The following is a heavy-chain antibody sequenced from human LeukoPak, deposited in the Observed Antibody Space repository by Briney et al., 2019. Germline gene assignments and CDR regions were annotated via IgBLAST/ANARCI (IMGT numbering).Heavy chain of an antibody. V-gene: IGHV3-23*01. CDR3: GQLLSNDDAFDI. CDR2: ISGSGGST. CDR1: GFTFSSYA. J-gene: IGHJ3*02. Sequence: GGSLRLSCAASGFTFSSYAMSWVRQAPGKGLEWVSAISGSGGSTYYADSVKGRFTISRDNSKNTLYLQMNSLRAEDTAVYNCGQLLSNDDAFDIWGQGTMVTLSS. D-gene: IGHD2-2*01.